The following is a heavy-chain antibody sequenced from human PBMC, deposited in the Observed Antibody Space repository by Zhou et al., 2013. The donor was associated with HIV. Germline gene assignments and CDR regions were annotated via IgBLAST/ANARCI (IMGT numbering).Heavy chain of an antibody. CDR1: GYTLTTSD. CDR2: INPSTSHT. Sequence: QVQLVQSGAEVKKPGASVKVSCKASGYTLTTSDLHWVRQASGQGLERMGWINPSTSHTTYAQNFQGRVTMTRNISINTAYMELNSLRSEDTAVYYCARRGTWGDRFNVIRGGLDVWGQGTTVTVSS. D-gene: IGHD1-1*01. CDR3: ARRGTWGDRFNVIRGGLDV. J-gene: IGHJ6*02. V-gene: IGHV1-8*01.